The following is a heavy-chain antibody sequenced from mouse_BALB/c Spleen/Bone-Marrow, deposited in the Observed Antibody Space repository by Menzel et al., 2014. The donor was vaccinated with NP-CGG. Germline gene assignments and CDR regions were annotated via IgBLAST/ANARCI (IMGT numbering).Heavy chain of an antibody. CDR2: ISYDGSN. J-gene: IGHJ3*01. Sequence: DVKLVESGPGLVKPSQSLSLTCSVTGYSITSGYYWNWIRQFPGNKLEWMGYISYDGSNNYNPSLKNRISITRDTSKNQFFLKLNSVTTEDTATYYCAIYYRYDGALFAYWGQGTLVTVSA. CDR3: AIYYRYDGALFAY. CDR1: GYSITSGYY. V-gene: IGHV3-6*02. D-gene: IGHD2-14*01.